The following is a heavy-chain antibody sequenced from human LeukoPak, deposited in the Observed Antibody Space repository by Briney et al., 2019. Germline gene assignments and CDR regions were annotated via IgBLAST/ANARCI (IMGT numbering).Heavy chain of an antibody. D-gene: IGHD6-13*01. CDR2: IYSGGST. CDR3: ARGAVGSSWFNY. J-gene: IGHJ4*02. V-gene: IGHV3-53*01. Sequence: GGSLRLSCAASGFTVSSNYMSWVRQAPGKGLEWVSVIYSGGSTYYADSVKGRFTISRDNSKNTLYLQMNSLRAEDTAVYYCARGAVGSSWFNYWGQGTLVTVSS. CDR1: GFTVSSNY.